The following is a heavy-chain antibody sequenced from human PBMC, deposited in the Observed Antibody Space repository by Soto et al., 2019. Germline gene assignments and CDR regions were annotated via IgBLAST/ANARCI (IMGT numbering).Heavy chain of an antibody. V-gene: IGHV1-18*04. CDR3: ARTYNWNSEGFDH. CDR2: ISTNSGNT. D-gene: IGHD1-7*01. J-gene: IGHJ4*02. CDR1: GYPFGTYA. Sequence: SVKVSCKASGYPFGTYAITWVRQAPGQGLEWVGWISTNSGNTYYAQNFQGRVTLTTDTSTTTAYMEFRSLTSDDTAIYYCARTYNWNSEGFDHWGQGTLVTVSS.